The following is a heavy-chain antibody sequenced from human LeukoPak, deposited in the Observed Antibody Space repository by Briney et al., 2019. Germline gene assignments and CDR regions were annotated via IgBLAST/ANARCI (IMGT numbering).Heavy chain of an antibody. CDR1: GFTFSSYA. Sequence: GGSLRLSCAASGFTFSSYAMSWVRQAPGKGLEWVAAISGSGGSTYYADSVKGRFTISRDNSKNTLYLQMNSLRAEDTAVYYCARVVAGYFDYWGQGTLVTVSS. D-gene: IGHD6-19*01. J-gene: IGHJ4*02. CDR2: ISGSGGST. V-gene: IGHV3-23*01. CDR3: ARVVAGYFDY.